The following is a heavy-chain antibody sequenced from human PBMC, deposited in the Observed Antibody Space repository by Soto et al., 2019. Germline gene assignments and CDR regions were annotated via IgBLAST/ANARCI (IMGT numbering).Heavy chain of an antibody. CDR2: IYYSGST. CDR1: GGSFSSYY. CDR3: ARIGRSPTVYDNNGYPFDS. V-gene: IGHV4-39*01. D-gene: IGHD3-22*01. Sequence: SETLSLTCAVSGGSFSSYYCSWIRLPQGKGLEWIGSIYYSGSTYYNPSLKSRVTISVDTSKNQFSLKLSSVTAADTAVYYCARIGRSPTVYDNNGYPFDSWSQGTLVT. J-gene: IGHJ4*02.